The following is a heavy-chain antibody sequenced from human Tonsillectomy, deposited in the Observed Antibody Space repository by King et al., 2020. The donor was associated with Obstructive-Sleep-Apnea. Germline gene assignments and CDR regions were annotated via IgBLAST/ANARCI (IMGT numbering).Heavy chain of an antibody. V-gene: IGHV3-64D*06. J-gene: IGHJ4*02. Sequence: QLVQSGGGLVQPGGSLRLSCSGSGFTFSRFAMHWVRRAPGKRLEYVSSISSNGGSTYYIDSVEGRFTISRDNSKNTLFLQMSSLRAEDTAVYYCVKDPSSYSSSWTGVFDYWGQGTLVTVSS. CDR1: GFTFSRFA. D-gene: IGHD2-2*01. CDR2: ISSNGGST. CDR3: VKDPSSYSSSWTGVFDY.